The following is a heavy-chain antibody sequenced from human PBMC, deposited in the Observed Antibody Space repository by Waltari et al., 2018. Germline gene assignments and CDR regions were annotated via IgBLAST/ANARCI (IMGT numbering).Heavy chain of an antibody. J-gene: IGHJ4*02. D-gene: IGHD3-22*01. CDR2: IYWNDDK. Sequence: QITLKESGPTLVKPTQTLTLTCTFSGFSLSTTGVGVGWIRQPPGKALECLALIYWNDDKRYTPSLKSRLAITKDTAKSQVVLTMTNMDPVDTATYHCAYIRPHAITWFLDYYDAWGQGTVVTVSS. CDR3: AYIRPHAITWFLDYYDA. V-gene: IGHV2-5*01. CDR1: GFSLSTTGVG.